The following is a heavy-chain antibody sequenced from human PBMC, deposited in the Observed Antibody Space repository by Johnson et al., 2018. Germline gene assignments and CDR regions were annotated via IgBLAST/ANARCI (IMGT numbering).Heavy chain of an antibody. J-gene: IGHJ6*03. CDR2: ISYDGSNK. CDR1: GFTFSSYG. CDR3: VAQTTVTYYYYYRDV. V-gene: IGHV3-30*03. D-gene: IGHD4-17*01. Sequence: QVQLVQSGGGLVQPGRSXRLSCAASGFTFSSYGMHWVRQAPGKGLEWVAVISYDGSNKYYADSVKGRFTISRDNSKNTLYLQMNSLRAEDTAVYYCVAQTTVTYYYYYRDVWGKGTTVTVSS.